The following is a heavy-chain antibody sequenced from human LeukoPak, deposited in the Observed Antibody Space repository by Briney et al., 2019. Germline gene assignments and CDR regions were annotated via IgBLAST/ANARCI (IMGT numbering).Heavy chain of an antibody. CDR3: ARVTLWLKGLADAFDI. J-gene: IGHJ3*02. CDR1: GFTFSSYS. D-gene: IGHD5-12*01. V-gene: IGHV3-48*01. CDR2: ISSSSSTI. Sequence: HPGGSLRLSCAASGFTFSSYSMNWVRQAPGKGLEWVSYISSSSSTIYYADSVKGRFTISRDNAKNSLYLQMNSLRAEDTAVYYCARVTLWLKGLADAFDIWGQGTMVTVSS.